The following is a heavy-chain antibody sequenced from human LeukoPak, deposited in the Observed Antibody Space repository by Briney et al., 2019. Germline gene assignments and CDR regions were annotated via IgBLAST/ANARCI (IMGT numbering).Heavy chain of an antibody. D-gene: IGHD5-18*01. J-gene: IGHJ4*02. CDR3: ARGYGRYFDY. CDR2: IYYTGTT. Sequence: PSKTLSLTCTVSNGSISSFYWTWIRQPPGKGLEWIGYIYYTGTTDYNPSLKSRVTISVDTSKNQFSLKLSSVTAADTAVYYCARGYGRYFDYWGQGTLVTVSS. V-gene: IGHV4-59*01. CDR1: NGSISSFY.